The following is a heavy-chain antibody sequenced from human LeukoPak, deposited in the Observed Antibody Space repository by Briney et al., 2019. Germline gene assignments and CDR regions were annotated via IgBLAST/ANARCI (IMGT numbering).Heavy chain of an antibody. V-gene: IGHV3-74*01. CDR2: VNSDGSST. D-gene: IGHD3-10*01. Sequence: PGGSLILSCAASGFTFSSYWMHWVRQTPGKGLVWVSRVNSDGSSTSYADSVKGRFTISRDNAKNTLYLQMNSLRAEDTAVYYCAREIQTELLWFGELLKSPGFDYWGQGTLVTVSS. CDR3: AREIQTELLWFGELLKSPGFDY. J-gene: IGHJ4*02. CDR1: GFTFSSYW.